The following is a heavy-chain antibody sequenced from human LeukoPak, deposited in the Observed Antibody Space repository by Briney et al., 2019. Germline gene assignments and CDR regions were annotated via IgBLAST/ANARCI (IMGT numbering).Heavy chain of an antibody. D-gene: IGHD2-2*01. J-gene: IGHJ4*02. CDR2: IKDDGSEN. V-gene: IGHV3-7*01. CDR3: ATNGHPHAN. Sequence: GGSLRLSCAPSGFTFSRFWMSWVRQVPGKGLEWVANIKDDGSENHHVDSVRGRFTISRDNAKNSLYLQMNSLRAEDTAVYYCATNGHPHANWGQGTLVTVSS. CDR1: GFTFSRFW.